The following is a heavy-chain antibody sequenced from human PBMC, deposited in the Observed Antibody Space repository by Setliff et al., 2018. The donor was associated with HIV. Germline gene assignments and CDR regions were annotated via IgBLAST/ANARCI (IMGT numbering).Heavy chain of an antibody. D-gene: IGHD5-18*01. Sequence: GGSLRLSCAASGFTFSNYWMSWVRQAPGKGLEWVANMKEDGSEIHYVDSVKGRFTISRDNSKNTMFLQMNSLRVEDTAIYYCAKMHTAMDPDTFDIWGQGTMVTVSS. CDR2: MKEDGSEI. CDR1: GFTFSNYW. V-gene: IGHV3-7*02. CDR3: AKMHTAMDPDTFDI. J-gene: IGHJ3*02.